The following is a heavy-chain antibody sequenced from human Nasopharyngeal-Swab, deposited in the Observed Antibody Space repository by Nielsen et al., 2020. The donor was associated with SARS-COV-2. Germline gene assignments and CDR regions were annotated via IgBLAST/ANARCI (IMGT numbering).Heavy chain of an antibody. CDR1: GFTFSSYW. Sequence: GGSLRLSCAASGFTFSSYWMSWVRQAPGKGLEWVAKIKQDGSEKYYVDSVKGRFTISRDNAKNSLYLQMNSLRAEDTAVYYCARVENTYYYDSSGVNDYWGQGTLVTVSS. D-gene: IGHD3-22*01. J-gene: IGHJ4*02. CDR2: IKQDGSEK. V-gene: IGHV3-7*01. CDR3: ARVENTYYYDSSGVNDY.